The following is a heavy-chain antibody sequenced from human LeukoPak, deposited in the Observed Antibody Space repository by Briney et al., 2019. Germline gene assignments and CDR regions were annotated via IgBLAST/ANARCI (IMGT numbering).Heavy chain of an antibody. V-gene: IGHV4-59*12. CDR2: IYYSGST. CDR3: ARGQQPVASLDY. CDR1: GGSISSYY. J-gene: IGHJ4*02. D-gene: IGHD6-6*01. Sequence: SETLSLTCTVSGGSISSYYWSWIRQPPGKGLEWIGYIYYSGSTNYNPSLKSRVTMSVDTSKNQFSLKLSSVTAADTAVYYCARGQQPVASLDYWGQGTLVTVSS.